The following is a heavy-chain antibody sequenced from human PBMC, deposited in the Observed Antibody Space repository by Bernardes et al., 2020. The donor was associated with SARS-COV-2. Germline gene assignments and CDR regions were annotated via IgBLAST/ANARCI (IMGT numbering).Heavy chain of an antibody. CDR1: WFSLSPSGVG. V-gene: IGHV2-5*01. CDR2: IYWNDDK. D-gene: IGHD2-2*01. J-gene: IGHJ6*03. Sequence: SGPTLLKPTQTLTLTCTFSWFSLSPSGVGVGWIRQPPGKALEWLALIYWNDDKRYSPSLKSRLTITKDTSKNQVVLTMTNMDPVDTATYYCAHSDCSSTSCLYYYYYMDVWGKGTTVTVSS. CDR3: AHSDCSSTSCLYYYYYMDV.